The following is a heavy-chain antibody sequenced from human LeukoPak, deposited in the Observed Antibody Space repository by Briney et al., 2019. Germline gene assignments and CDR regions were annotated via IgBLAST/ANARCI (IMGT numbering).Heavy chain of an antibody. J-gene: IGHJ3*02. D-gene: IGHD4-17*01. V-gene: IGHV3-66*01. Sequence: GGSLRLSCAASGFTVSSSYMSWVRQAPGKGLEWVSVIYSGGSTYYADSVKGRFTISRDNSKNTLYLQMNSLRAEDTAVYYCARDSDYEGSPIWGQGTMVTVSS. CDR1: GFTVSSSY. CDR3: ARDSDYEGSPI. CDR2: IYSGGST.